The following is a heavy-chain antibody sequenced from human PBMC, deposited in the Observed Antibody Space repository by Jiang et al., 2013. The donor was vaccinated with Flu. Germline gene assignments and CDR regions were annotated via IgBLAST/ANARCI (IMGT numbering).Heavy chain of an antibody. J-gene: IGHJ6*01. Sequence: VQLLESGGGLVQPGRSLRLSCAASGFTFDDYAMHWVRQAPGKGLEWVSGISWNSGSIGYADSVKGRFTISRDNAKNSLYLQMNSLRAEDTALYYCAKDIYGSGNGMDVWGPRDHGHRLL. CDR2: ISWNSGSI. D-gene: IGHD3-10*01. CDR1: GFTFDDYA. V-gene: IGHV3-9*01. CDR3: AKDIYGSGNGMDV.